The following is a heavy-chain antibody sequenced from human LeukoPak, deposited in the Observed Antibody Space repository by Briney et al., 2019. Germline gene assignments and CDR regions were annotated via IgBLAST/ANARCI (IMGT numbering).Heavy chain of an antibody. J-gene: IGHJ4*02. CDR2: ISRSGGST. CDR3: AKDRSAARVGATPTYYFDY. Sequence: GGSLRLSCAASGITFSSYAMNWVRQAPGKGLEWVAGISRSGGSTYYANSVKRLFTISRDNSKNTLYLQMNSLSAEDTAVYYCAKDRSAARVGATPTYYFDYWGQGTLVTVSS. CDR1: GITFSSYA. D-gene: IGHD1-26*01. V-gene: IGHV3-23*01.